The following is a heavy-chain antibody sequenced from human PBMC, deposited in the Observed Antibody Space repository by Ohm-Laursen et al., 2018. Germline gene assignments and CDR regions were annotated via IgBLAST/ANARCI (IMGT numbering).Heavy chain of an antibody. V-gene: IGHV1-8*01. J-gene: IGHJ4*02. D-gene: IGHD1-26*01. CDR3: ARGQEPLFSGSFLFDY. CDR2: MNPNSGNT. Sequence: ASVKVSCNASGYTFTSYDINWVRQATGQGLEWMGWMNPNSGNTGYAQKFQGRVTMTRNTSISTAYMELSSLRSEDTAVYYCARGQEPLFSGSFLFDYWGQGTLVTVSS. CDR1: GYTFTSYD.